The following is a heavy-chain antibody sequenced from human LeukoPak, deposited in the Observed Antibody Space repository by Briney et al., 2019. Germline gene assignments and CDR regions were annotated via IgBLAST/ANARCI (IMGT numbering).Heavy chain of an antibody. J-gene: IGHJ3*02. CDR3: ARSSESGSHAAASDI. Sequence: GASVKVSCKASGYTFTSYGISWVRQAPGQGLEWMGWISAYNGNTNYAQKLQGRVTMTTDTSTSTAYMELRSLRSDDTAVYYCARSSESGSHAAASDIWGQGTMVTVSS. CDR2: ISAYNGNT. CDR1: GYTFTSYG. D-gene: IGHD1-26*01. V-gene: IGHV1-18*04.